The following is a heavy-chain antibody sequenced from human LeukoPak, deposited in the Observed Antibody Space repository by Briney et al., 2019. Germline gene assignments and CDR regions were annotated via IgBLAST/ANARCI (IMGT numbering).Heavy chain of an antibody. Sequence: ASVKVSCKAYGYSFTSYYMHWVRQAPGQGLEWMGFINPSGSSAAYAQKFQGRLTMTRDMFTSTDYMELTSLTSDDTAVYYCARDNSVGETAWWFDPWGQGTLVTVSS. CDR3: ARDNSVGETAWWFDP. J-gene: IGHJ5*02. CDR2: INPSGSSA. CDR1: GYSFTSYY. D-gene: IGHD1-26*01. V-gene: IGHV1-46*01.